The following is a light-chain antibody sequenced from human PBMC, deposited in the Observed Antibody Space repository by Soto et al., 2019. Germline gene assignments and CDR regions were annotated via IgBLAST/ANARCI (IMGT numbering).Light chain of an antibody. CDR1: QYIHIN. J-gene: IGKJ1*01. CDR2: RAS. Sequence: VVLTHSRGTLSLRPGERANHSYRARQYIHINVALYQRRPGQAPRLLIYRASTRAAGIPARFSGSASGTEFTLTISILQSEDFTVYSCLQYQNLWAFGQGTKVDIK. CDR3: LQYQNLWA. V-gene: IGKV3-15*01.